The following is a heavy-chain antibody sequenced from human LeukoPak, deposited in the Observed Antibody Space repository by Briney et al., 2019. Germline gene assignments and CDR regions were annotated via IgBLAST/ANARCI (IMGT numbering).Heavy chain of an antibody. CDR3: ARGGARPAAISPFYYYYYYMDV. CDR1: GYTFTSYG. CDR2: MNPNSGNT. Sequence: ASVKVSCKSSGYTFTSYGISWARQAPAQGLERMGWMNPNSGNTGYAQKFQGRVTMTRNTSISTTYMELSSLRSEDTAVYYCARGGARPAAISPFYYYYYYMDVWGKGTTVTISS. V-gene: IGHV1-8*02. D-gene: IGHD2-2*02. J-gene: IGHJ6*03.